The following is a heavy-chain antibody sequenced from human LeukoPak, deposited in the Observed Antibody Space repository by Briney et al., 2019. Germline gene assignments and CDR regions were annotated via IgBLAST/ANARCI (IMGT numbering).Heavy chain of an antibody. CDR1: GYTFTGYD. D-gene: IGHD6-6*01. J-gene: IGHJ4*02. CDR2: INPNSGGT. V-gene: IGHV1-2*02. Sequence: ASVKVSCKASGYTFTGYDMHWVRQAPGQGLEGMGWINPNSGGTNYAQKFQGRVTMTRDTSISTAYMELSRLTSDDTAVYYCARDLGRPGDYWGQGTLVTVSS. CDR3: ARDLGRPGDY.